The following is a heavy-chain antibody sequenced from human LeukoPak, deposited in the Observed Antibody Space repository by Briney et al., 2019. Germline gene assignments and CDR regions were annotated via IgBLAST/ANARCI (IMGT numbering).Heavy chain of an antibody. J-gene: IGHJ6*03. Sequence: SETLSLTCTVSGGSISSYYWSWIRQPAGKGLEWIGRIYTSGSTNYNPSLKSRVTMSVDTSKNQFSLKLSSVTAADTAVYYCAITPLRGSEWLGYYYYMDVWGKGTTVTVSS. CDR3: AITPLRGSEWLGYYYYMDV. V-gene: IGHV4-4*07. CDR1: GGSISSYY. D-gene: IGHD6-19*01. CDR2: IYTSGST.